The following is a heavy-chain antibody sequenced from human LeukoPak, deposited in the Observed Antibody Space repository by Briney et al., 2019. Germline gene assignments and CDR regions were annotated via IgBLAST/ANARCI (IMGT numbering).Heavy chain of an antibody. CDR3: ARWTGSGWPYYYYYMDV. CDR1: GDSISSYY. J-gene: IGHJ6*03. D-gene: IGHD6-19*01. V-gene: IGHV4-59*12. Sequence: SETLSLTCTVSGDSISSYYWSWIRQPPGKGLEWIGYIYYSGSTNYNPSLKSRVTISVDTSKNQFSLKLSSVTAADTAVYYCARWTGSGWPYYYYYMDVWGKGTTVTVSS. CDR2: IYYSGST.